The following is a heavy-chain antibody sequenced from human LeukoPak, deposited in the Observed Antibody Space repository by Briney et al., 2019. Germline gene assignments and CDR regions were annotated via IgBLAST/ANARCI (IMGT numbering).Heavy chain of an antibody. V-gene: IGHV3-7*04. Sequence: GGSLRLSCAASGFTLSSYWMTWVRQAPGKGLEWVANIKQDGSEKYYVDSVKGRFTISRDNAKNSLYLQMNSLRAEDTAVFYCARGRDYGGDRGYFDYWGQGTLVTVSS. J-gene: IGHJ4*02. CDR1: GFTLSSYW. CDR3: ARGRDYGGDRGYFDY. D-gene: IGHD4-23*01. CDR2: IKQDGSEK.